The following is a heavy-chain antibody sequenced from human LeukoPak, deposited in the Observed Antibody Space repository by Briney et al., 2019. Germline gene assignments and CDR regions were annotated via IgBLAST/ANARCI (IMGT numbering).Heavy chain of an antibody. V-gene: IGHV4-30-4*01. CDR1: GGSISSGDYY. J-gene: IGHJ5*02. CDR2: IYYSGST. Sequence: SQTLSLTCTVSGGSISSGDYYWSWIRQPPGKGLEWIGYIYYSGSTYYNPSLKSRVTISVDRSKNQFSLKLSSVTAADTAVYYCARAAIVVVPAAPANWFDPWGQGTLVTVSS. CDR3: ARAAIVVVPAAPANWFDP. D-gene: IGHD2-2*01.